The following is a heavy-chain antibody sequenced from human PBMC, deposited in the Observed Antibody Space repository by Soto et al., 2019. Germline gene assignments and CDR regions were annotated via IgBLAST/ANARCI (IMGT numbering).Heavy chain of an antibody. CDR1: RCSISSTSYY. CDR2: IYYSGST. CDR3: AGQYSYGSYGMDV. V-gene: IGHV4-39*01. Sequence: SETLSLTCTVSRCSISSTSYYWGWIRQPPGKGLEWIGSIYYSGSTYYNPSLKSRVTISVDTSKNQFSLKLSSVTAADTAVYYCAGQYSYGSYGMDVWGQGTTVT. J-gene: IGHJ6*02. D-gene: IGHD5-18*01.